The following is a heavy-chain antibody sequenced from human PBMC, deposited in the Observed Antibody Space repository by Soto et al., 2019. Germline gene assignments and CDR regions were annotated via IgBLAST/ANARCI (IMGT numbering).Heavy chain of an antibody. V-gene: IGHV1-69*13. CDR2: IIPIFGTA. CDR3: ARNSMVRGVISPFDY. CDR1: GGTFSSYA. J-gene: IGHJ4*02. D-gene: IGHD3-10*01. Sequence: ASVKVSCKASGGTFSSYAISWVRQAPGQGLEWMGGIIPIFGTANYAQKFQGRVTITADESTSTAYMELSSLRSEDTAVYYCARNSMVRGVISPFDYWGRGTLVTVSS.